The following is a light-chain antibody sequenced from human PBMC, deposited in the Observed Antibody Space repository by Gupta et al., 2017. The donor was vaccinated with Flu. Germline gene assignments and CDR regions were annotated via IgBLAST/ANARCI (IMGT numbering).Light chain of an antibody. CDR3: QQYNMWPPIT. CDR1: QTISSN. Sequence: EIVMTQSPATLSVSPGERATLSCRASQTISSNLAWYQQRPGQAPRLLFYGASTRATGIPARFSGSGSGTEFALTISSLQSEDFAVYYCQQYNMWPPITFGQGTRLEIK. CDR2: GAS. J-gene: IGKJ5*01. V-gene: IGKV3-15*01.